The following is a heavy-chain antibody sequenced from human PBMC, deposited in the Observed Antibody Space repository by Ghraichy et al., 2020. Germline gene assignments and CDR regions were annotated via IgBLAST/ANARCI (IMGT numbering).Heavy chain of an antibody. CDR1: GFTFSSYW. Sequence: GGSLRLSCAASGFTFSSYWMHWVRHAPGKGLVWVSRINSDGSSTSYADSVKGRFTISRDNAKNTLYLQMNSLRAEDTAVYYCARSGGYSYGLYYYYGMDVWGQGTTVTVS. D-gene: IGHD5-18*01. CDR3: ARSGGYSYGLYYYYGMDV. CDR2: INSDGSST. V-gene: IGHV3-74*01. J-gene: IGHJ6*02.